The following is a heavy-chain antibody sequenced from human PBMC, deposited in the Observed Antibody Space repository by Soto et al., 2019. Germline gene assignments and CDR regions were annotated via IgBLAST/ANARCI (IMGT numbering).Heavy chain of an antibody. J-gene: IGHJ3*02. V-gene: IGHV3-48*03. CDR1: GFTFSSYE. CDR2: ISSSGSTI. D-gene: IGHD2-2*01. Sequence: QTGGSLRLSCAASGFTFSSYEMNWVRQAPGKGLEWVSYISSSGSTIYYADSLKGRFTISRDNAKNSLYLQMNSLRAEDTAVYYCAREIGYCSSTSCDDAFDIWGQGTMVTVSS. CDR3: AREIGYCSSTSCDDAFDI.